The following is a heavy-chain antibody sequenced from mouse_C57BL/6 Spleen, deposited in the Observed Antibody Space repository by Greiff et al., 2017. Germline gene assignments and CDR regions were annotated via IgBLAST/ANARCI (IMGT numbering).Heavy chain of an antibody. CDR1: GYSFTDYN. CDR3: GPDGYYGVPVAY. D-gene: IGHD2-3*01. Sequence: EVHLVESGPELVKPGASVKISCKASGYSFTDYNMNWVKQSNGKSLEWIGVINPNYGTPSYNQKFKGKATLTVDQSSSTAYMQLNSLTSEDSAVYYCGPDGYYGVPVAYWGQGTLVTVSA. CDR2: INPNYGTP. J-gene: IGHJ3*01. V-gene: IGHV1-39*01.